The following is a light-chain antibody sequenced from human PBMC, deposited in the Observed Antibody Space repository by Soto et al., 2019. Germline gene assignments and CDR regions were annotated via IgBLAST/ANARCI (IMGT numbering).Light chain of an antibody. CDR2: EVS. V-gene: IGLV2-14*01. CDR1: NSDVGGYNF. CDR3: SSYGTYSLVL. J-gene: IGLJ2*01. Sequence: QSVLTQPASVSGSPGQSITISCTGTNSDVGGYNFVSWYQRHPGKAPKLIIYEVSNRPSGISNRFSGSKSGNTASLTISGLQAEDEADYYCSSYGTYSLVLFGGGTKVTVL.